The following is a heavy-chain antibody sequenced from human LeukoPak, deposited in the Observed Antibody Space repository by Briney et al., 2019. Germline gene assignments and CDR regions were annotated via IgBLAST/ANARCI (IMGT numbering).Heavy chain of an antibody. V-gene: IGHV1-2*02. D-gene: IGHD1-7*01. Sequence: GASVKVSCKASGYTFADYYIHWVRQAPGQGLEWMGWINPNNGGTNYAQKFQGRVTMTRDTSISTVYMELSRLTSDDTAVYYCARDALFWYNWNYEGFDYWGQGTLVTVSS. CDR3: ARDALFWYNWNYEGFDY. CDR2: INPNNGGT. J-gene: IGHJ4*02. CDR1: GYTFADYY.